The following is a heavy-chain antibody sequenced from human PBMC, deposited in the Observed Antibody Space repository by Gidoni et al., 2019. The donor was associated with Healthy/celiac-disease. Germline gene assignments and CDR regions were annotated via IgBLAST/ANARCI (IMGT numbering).Heavy chain of an antibody. D-gene: IGHD4-4*01. CDR2: ISGSGGST. CDR3: AKSGDSSNYRFDY. Sequence: EVQLLESGGGLVQPGGSLSLSCAASGFTFSSYAMSWVRQAPGKGLEWVSAISGSGGSTYYADSVKGRFTISRDNSKNTLYLQMNSLRAEDTAVYYCAKSGDSSNYRFDYWGQGTLVTVSS. V-gene: IGHV3-23*01. CDR1: GFTFSSYA. J-gene: IGHJ4*02.